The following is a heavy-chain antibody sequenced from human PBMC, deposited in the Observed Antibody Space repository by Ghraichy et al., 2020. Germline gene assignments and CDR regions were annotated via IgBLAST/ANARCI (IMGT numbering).Heavy chain of an antibody. Sequence: SETLSLTCTVSGGSISSYYWSWIRPPPGKGLEWIGYIYYSGSTNYNPSLKNRVTISVDTSKNQFSLKLSSVTAADTAVYYCARIGVLYYYGSGSYYNFDYWGQGTLVTVSS. D-gene: IGHD3-10*01. CDR2: IYYSGST. J-gene: IGHJ4*02. V-gene: IGHV4-59*01. CDR3: ARIGVLYYYGSGSYYNFDY. CDR1: GGSISSYY.